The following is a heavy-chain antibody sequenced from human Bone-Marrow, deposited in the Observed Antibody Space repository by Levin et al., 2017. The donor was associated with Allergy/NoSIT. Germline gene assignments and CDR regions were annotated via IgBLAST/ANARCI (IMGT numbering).Heavy chain of an antibody. Sequence: HPGGSLRLSCAASGLTVSNNYMSWVRQAPGKGLEWVAIIYSGGNTYYADSVKGRFTISRDNSENTLSLQMNSLSVEATAVYYCAGDRHNYAHWFYWGQGPLVTVSS. J-gene: IGHJ4*02. CDR1: GLTVSNNY. D-gene: IGHD3-9*01. CDR2: IYSGGNT. CDR3: AGDRHNYAHWFY. V-gene: IGHV3-66*01.